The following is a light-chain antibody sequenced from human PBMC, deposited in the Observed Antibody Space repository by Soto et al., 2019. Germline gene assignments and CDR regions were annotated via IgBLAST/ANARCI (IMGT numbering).Light chain of an antibody. CDR1: QSISSY. V-gene: IGKV1-39*01. J-gene: IGKJ1*01. CDR2: AAS. CDR3: QQSYSTPQT. Sequence: DIQMTQSPSSLSASVGDRVTITCRASQSISSYLNWYQQKPGKAPNLLIYAASSLQSGVPSRFSGIESGTDFTLTISSLQPEDFATYYCQQSYSTPQTFGQGTKVEIK.